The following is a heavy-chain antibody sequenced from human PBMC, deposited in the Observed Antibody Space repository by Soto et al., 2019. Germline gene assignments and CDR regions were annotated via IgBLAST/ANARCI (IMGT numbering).Heavy chain of an antibody. J-gene: IGHJ3*02. D-gene: IGHD3-3*02. CDR2: IYHSGST. CDR3: ARVLGNDAFDI. CDR1: GGSISSSNW. Sequence: QVQLQESGPGLVKPSGTLSLTCAVSGGSISSSNWWSWVRQPPGKGLEWIGEIYHSGSTNYNPSLKSRVTISVDQSKNQFALMLSSVTAADTAVYYCARVLGNDAFDIWGQGTMVTVSS. V-gene: IGHV4-4*02.